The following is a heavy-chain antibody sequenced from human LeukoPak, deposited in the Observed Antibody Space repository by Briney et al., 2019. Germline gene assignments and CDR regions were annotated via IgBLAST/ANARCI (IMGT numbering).Heavy chain of an antibody. V-gene: IGHV4-61*05. D-gene: IGHD6-13*01. CDR1: GGSISSSSYY. CDR3: ARGQSGYSSSWFPPYTSLGYFQH. Sequence: PSETLSLTCTVSGGSISSSSYYWGWIRQPPGKGLEWIGYIYYSGSTNYNPSLKSRVTISVDTSKNQFSLKLSSVTAADTAVYYCARGQSGYSSSWFPPYTSLGYFQHWGQGTLVTVSS. CDR2: IYYSGST. J-gene: IGHJ1*01.